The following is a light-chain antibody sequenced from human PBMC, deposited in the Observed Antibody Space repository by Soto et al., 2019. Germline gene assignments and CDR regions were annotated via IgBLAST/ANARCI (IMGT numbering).Light chain of an antibody. CDR3: CSYTRSGTLI. CDR2: DVS. Sequence: QSALTQPASVSGSPGQSITISCVGTSGDIGDYNYVSWYQQHPGKVPKVIIYDVSNWPSGVSYRFSGTKSGNTASLTVSGLQAEDEADYYCCSYTRSGTLIFGTGTSSPS. CDR1: SGDIGDYNY. V-gene: IGLV2-14*01. J-gene: IGLJ1*01.